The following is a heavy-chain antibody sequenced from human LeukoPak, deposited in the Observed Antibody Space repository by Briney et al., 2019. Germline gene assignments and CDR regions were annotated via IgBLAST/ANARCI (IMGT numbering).Heavy chain of an antibody. CDR1: GGSFSGYY. CDR3: ARAVDYGDDH. V-gene: IGHV4-34*01. D-gene: IGHD4-17*01. CDR2: INHSGST. J-gene: IGHJ5*02. Sequence: PSETLSLTCAVYGGSFSGYYWSWIRQPPGKGLEWIGEINHSGSTNYNPSLKSRVTISVDTSKNQFSLKLSSVTAADTAVYYCARAVDYGDDHWGQGTLVTVSS.